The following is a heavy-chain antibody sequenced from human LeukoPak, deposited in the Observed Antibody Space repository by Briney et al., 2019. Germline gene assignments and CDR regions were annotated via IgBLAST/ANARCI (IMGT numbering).Heavy chain of an antibody. Sequence: ASVKVSCKASGYTFTSYGISWVRQAPGQGLEWMGWISAYNGNTNYAQKLQGRVTMTTDTSTSTAYMELRNLRSDDTAVYYCARRLPSSGREPEDYWGQGTLVTVSS. CDR1: GYTFTSYG. J-gene: IGHJ4*02. D-gene: IGHD6-19*01. CDR3: ARRLPSSGREPEDY. CDR2: ISAYNGNT. V-gene: IGHV1-18*01.